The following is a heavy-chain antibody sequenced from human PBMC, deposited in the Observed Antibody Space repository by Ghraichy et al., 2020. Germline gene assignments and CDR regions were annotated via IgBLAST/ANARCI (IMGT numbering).Heavy chain of an antibody. CDR3: ASGPTYYYDSSGYSYFEY. V-gene: IGHV3-7*01. Sequence: ETLSLTCADSGFTFSSYWMSWVRQAPGKGLEWVANIKQDGSEKYYVDSVKGRFTISRDNAKNSLYLQMNSLRDEDTAVYYCASGPTYYYDSSGYSYFEYWGQGTLVTVSS. CDR2: IKQDGSEK. D-gene: IGHD3-22*01. J-gene: IGHJ4*02. CDR1: GFTFSSYW.